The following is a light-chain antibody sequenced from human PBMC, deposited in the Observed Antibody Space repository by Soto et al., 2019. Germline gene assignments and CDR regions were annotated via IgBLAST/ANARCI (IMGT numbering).Light chain of an antibody. CDR2: MAS. V-gene: IGKV1-5*03. J-gene: IGKJ1*01. Sequence: DIQMTQSPSTLSASVGDRVTLTCRASQSISNWLAWYQQKPGKAPKFLIYMASTLDSGVSSRFSGSGSGTEFTLTISSLQPDDFATDYGQPYSTYSRTFGQGTKVESK. CDR3: QPYSTYSRT. CDR1: QSISNW.